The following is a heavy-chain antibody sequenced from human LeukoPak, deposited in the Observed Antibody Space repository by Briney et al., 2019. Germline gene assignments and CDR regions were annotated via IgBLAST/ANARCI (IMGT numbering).Heavy chain of an antibody. V-gene: IGHV1-2*02. CDR2: INPNSGGT. CDR3: ANLVIWFGELLSPPDAFDI. D-gene: IGHD3-10*01. J-gene: IGHJ3*02. CDR1: GYTFTGYY. Sequence: ASVKVSCKASGYTFTGYYMHWVRQAPGQGLEWMGWINPNSGGTNYAQKFQGRVTMTRDTSISTAYMELSRLRSDDTAVYYCANLVIWFGELLSPPDAFDIWGQGTMVTVSS.